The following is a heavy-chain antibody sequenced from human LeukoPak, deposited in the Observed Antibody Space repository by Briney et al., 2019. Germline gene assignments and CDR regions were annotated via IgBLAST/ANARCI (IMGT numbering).Heavy chain of an antibody. CDR3: ATYSPPIAAAGTNPAEYFQH. D-gene: IGHD6-13*01. J-gene: IGHJ1*01. V-gene: IGHV1-69*04. Sequence: SVKVSCKASGGTFSSYAISWVRPAPGQGLEWMGRIIPILGIANYAQKFQGRVTITADKSTSTAYMELSSLRSEDTAVYYCATYSPPIAAAGTNPAEYFQHWGQGTLVTVSS. CDR2: IIPILGIA. CDR1: GGTFSSYA.